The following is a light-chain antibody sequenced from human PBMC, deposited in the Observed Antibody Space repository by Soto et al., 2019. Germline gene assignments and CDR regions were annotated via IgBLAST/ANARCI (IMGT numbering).Light chain of an antibody. V-gene: IGKV3-15*01. J-gene: IGKJ4*01. CDR1: QSVSSN. CDR3: QQYNNWPLT. Sequence: EIVMTQSPATLSVSPGERATLSCRVSQSVSSNLDWYQQKPGQAPRLLIYGASTRATGIPARFSGSGSGTEFTLTISSLQSEDFAVYYCQQYNNWPLTFGGGTKVEIK. CDR2: GAS.